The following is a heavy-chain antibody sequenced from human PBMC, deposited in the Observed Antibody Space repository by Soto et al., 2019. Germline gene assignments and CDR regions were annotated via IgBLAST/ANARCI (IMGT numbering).Heavy chain of an antibody. CDR3: ATRPTPIEEAGMALDY. D-gene: IGHD6-13*01. Sequence: AAVKVSCKASGYTFTGYYMHWVRQAPGQGLEWMGWINPNSGGTNYAQKFQGRVTMTRETSISTAYTELSSLRSDDTAVYYCATRPTPIEEAGMALDYWGQGTMVTVSS. V-gene: IGHV1-2*02. CDR2: INPNSGGT. J-gene: IGHJ4*02. CDR1: GYTFTGYY.